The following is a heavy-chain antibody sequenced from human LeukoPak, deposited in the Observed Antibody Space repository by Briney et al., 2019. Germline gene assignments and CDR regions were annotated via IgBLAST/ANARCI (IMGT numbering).Heavy chain of an antibody. Sequence: ASVKVSCKASGYTFTGYYMHWARQAPGQGLEWMGWISAYNGNTNYAQKLQGRVTMTTDTSTSTAYMELRSPRSDDTAVYYCARDRVPYYDFWSGSPFYYYGMDVWGQGTTVTVSS. D-gene: IGHD3-3*01. J-gene: IGHJ6*02. CDR2: ISAYNGNT. CDR3: ARDRVPYYDFWSGSPFYYYGMDV. V-gene: IGHV1-18*04. CDR1: GYTFTGYY.